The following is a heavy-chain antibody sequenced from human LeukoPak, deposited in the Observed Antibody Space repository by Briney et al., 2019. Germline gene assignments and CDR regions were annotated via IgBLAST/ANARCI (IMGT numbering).Heavy chain of an antibody. CDR3: AKGWIVVVPDYYFDY. V-gene: IGHV3-23*01. J-gene: IGHJ4*02. D-gene: IGHD2-2*01. CDR1: GLTFRDFA. CDR2: ISGSGGAI. Sequence: GGSLRLSCVGSGLTFRDFAMNWVRQAPGKGLEWVSAISGSGGAIYYADSVKGRFTLSRDNSKNTLDLQMNSLRAEDTAVYYCAKGWIVVVPDYYFDYWGQGTLVTVSS.